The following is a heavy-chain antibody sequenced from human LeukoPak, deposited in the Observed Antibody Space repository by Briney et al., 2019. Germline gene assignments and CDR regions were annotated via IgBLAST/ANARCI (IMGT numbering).Heavy chain of an antibody. CDR3: ARGIESYGDYGY. D-gene: IGHD4-17*01. J-gene: IGHJ4*02. CDR1: GGSVSGSY. Sequence: SETLSLTCTVSGGSVSGSYWSWIRQPPGKGLEWIAYMYNSGSTNYNPSLKSRVTISIDTSKNQFSLKLSSLTAADTAIYYCARGIESYGDYGYWGQGILVTVSS. CDR2: MYNSGST. V-gene: IGHV4-59*02.